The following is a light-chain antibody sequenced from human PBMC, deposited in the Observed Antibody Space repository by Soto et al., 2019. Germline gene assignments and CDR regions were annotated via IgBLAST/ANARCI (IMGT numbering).Light chain of an antibody. J-gene: IGKJ2*01. CDR1: QSVDSD. Sequence: VVTQSPVTLSVSPGERVTLSCRASQSVDSDVAWFQHKPGQAPRLLIYGAPTRAAGIPARFSGSGYETDFTFAISGLEPEDSATYFFQQYNNWARGTFGQGTKLEIK. V-gene: IGKV3-15*01. CDR3: QQYNNWARGT. CDR2: GAP.